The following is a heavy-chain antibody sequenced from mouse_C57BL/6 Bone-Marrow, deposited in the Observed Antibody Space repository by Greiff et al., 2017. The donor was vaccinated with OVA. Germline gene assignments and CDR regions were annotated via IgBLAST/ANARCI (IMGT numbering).Heavy chain of an antibody. V-gene: IGHV10-1*01. D-gene: IGHD1-1*01. CDR3: VRPVGGYPAWFAY. CDR2: IRSKSNNYAT. J-gene: IGHJ3*01. CDR1: GFSFNTYA. Sequence: EVKVVESGGGLVQPKGSLKLSCAASGFSFNTYAMNWVRQAPGKGLEWVARIRSKSNNYATYYADSVKDRFTISRDDSESMLYLQMNNLKTEDTAMYYCVRPVGGYPAWFAYWGQGTLVTVSA.